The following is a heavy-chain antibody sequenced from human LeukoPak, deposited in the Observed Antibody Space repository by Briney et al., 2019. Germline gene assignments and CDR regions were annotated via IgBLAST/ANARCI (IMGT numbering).Heavy chain of an antibody. J-gene: IGHJ4*02. V-gene: IGHV1-24*01. CDR3: ATDRSILVRGVISDY. CDR2: FDPEDGET. Sequence: ASVKDSCKVSGYTLTELSMHWVRQAPGKGLEWMGGFDPEDGETIYAQKFQGRVTMTEDTSTDTAYMELSSLRSEDTAVYYCATDRSILVRGVISDYWGQGTLVTVSS. CDR1: GYTLTELS. D-gene: IGHD3-10*01.